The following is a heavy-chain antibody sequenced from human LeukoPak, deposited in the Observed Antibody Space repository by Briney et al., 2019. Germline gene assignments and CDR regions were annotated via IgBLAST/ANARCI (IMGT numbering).Heavy chain of an antibody. V-gene: IGHV4-38-2*02. CDR3: ARGSGTYFRTYFDP. Sequence: SETLSLTCSVSGYSISSGFYWGWIRQPPGRGLEWIGSIYHSGSTSYNPSLKSRVTVSVDTSKNRFSLKLTSLTAADTAIYYCARGSGTYFRTYFDPWGQGILVTVSS. D-gene: IGHD3-10*01. CDR1: GYSISSGFY. J-gene: IGHJ5*02. CDR2: IYHSGST.